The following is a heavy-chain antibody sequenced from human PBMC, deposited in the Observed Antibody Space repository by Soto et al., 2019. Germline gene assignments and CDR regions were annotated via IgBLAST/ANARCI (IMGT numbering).Heavy chain of an antibody. V-gene: IGHV3-21*01. D-gene: IGHD6-19*01. CDR1: GFTFSSYS. J-gene: IGHJ3*02. Sequence: PGGSLRLSCAASGFTFSSYSMNWVRQAPGKGLEWVSSISSSSSYIYYADSVKGRFTIPRDNAKNSLYLQMNSLRAEDTAVYYCARDKIAVALDAFDIWGQGTMVTVSS. CDR2: ISSSSSYI. CDR3: ARDKIAVALDAFDI.